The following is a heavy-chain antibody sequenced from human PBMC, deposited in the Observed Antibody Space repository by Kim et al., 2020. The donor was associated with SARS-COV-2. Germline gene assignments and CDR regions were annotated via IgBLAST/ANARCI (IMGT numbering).Heavy chain of an antibody. CDR2: IYYSGSS. Sequence: SETLSLTCTVSGGSISRSSYYWAWIRQPPGKGLEWFGRIYYSGSSYSNPSLKSRVTLSVDTSKNQFSLNLRSVTAADTAVYYCARAGPQEWYFELWGRGTLVTVSS. V-gene: IGHV4-39*01. J-gene: IGHJ2*01. CDR1: GGSISRSSYY. CDR3: ARAGPQEWYFEL.